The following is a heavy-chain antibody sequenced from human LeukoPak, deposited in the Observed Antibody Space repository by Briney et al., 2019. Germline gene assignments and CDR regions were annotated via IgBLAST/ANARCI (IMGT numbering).Heavy chain of an antibody. Sequence: GGSLRLSCAASGFTVSSNYMTWVRQAPGKGLEWVSAISGSGGSTYYADSVKGRFTISRDNSKNTLYLQMNSLRAEDTAVYYCAKIAGAPSGAFDIWGQGTMVTVSS. CDR2: ISGSGGST. CDR3: AKIAGAPSGAFDI. J-gene: IGHJ3*02. CDR1: GFTVSSNY. V-gene: IGHV3-23*01. D-gene: IGHD1-26*01.